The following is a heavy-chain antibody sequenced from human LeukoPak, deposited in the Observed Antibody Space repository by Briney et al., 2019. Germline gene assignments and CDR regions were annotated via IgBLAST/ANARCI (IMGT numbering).Heavy chain of an antibody. CDR3: ARGFYDILTGHPNNFDY. J-gene: IGHJ4*02. D-gene: IGHD3-9*01. CDR1: GGSISSSSDNY. CDR2: IYYSGTT. V-gene: IGHV4-39*01. Sequence: PSETLSLTCSVSGGSISSSSDNYWGWIRQSPGKGLEWIGRIYYSGTTYYNPSLKSRVSISVDTSKNQFSLKLTSVTAADTAVYYCARGFYDILTGHPNNFDYWGQGTLVTVSS.